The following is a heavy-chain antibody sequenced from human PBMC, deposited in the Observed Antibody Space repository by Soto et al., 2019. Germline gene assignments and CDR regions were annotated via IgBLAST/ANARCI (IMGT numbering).Heavy chain of an antibody. D-gene: IGHD3-3*02. Sequence: ASVKVSCKISGSTLSEFSMHWVRQAPGKGLEWMGGYVPEDGKTIYAPKFQDRVIMTEDTSTDTASMELNSLRSEDTAVYFCATGVGWGDIFGLQYWGQGTPVTVSS. CDR2: YVPEDGKT. CDR1: GSTLSEFS. CDR3: ATGVGWGDIFGLQY. V-gene: IGHV1-24*01. J-gene: IGHJ4*02.